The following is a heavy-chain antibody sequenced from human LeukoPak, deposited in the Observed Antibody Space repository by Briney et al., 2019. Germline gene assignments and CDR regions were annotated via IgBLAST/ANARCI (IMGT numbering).Heavy chain of an antibody. Sequence: GGSLGLSCAASGFSFRTYGMHWVRQAPGKGLEWVAIISYDGSNEAYADSVKGRFSISRDNSKNTLYLQMNSLRPEDTAVYYCAKDQHYDSNSLDVWGPGTTVTVSS. J-gene: IGHJ6*02. D-gene: IGHD3-22*01. CDR2: ISYDGSNE. CDR1: GFSFRTYG. CDR3: AKDQHYDSNSLDV. V-gene: IGHV3-30*18.